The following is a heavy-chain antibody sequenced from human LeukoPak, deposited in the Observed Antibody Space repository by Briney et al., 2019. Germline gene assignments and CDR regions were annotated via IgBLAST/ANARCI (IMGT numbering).Heavy chain of an antibody. J-gene: IGHJ5*02. CDR3: ASDSCYNESGGYYQDNWFDP. D-gene: IGHD3-22*01. CDR2: IWYDGGRTK. Sequence: GGSLRLSWEAAVFAFGNYGMHWVRQAPDKGLEWVAVIWYDGGRTKYYADSVKGRFTISRDNSKTTLYLQMNSLRAEDTAVFVSASDSCYNESGGYYQDNWFDPWGQGTLVIVSS. V-gene: IGHV3-33*01. CDR1: VFAFGNYG.